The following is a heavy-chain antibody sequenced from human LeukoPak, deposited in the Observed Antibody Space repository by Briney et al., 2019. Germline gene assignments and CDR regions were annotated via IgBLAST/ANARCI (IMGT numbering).Heavy chain of an antibody. V-gene: IGHV1-69*05. Sequence: ASVKVSCKASGGTFSSYAISWVRQAPGQGLEWMGGIIPIFGTANYAQKLQGRVTMTTDTSTSTAYMELRSLRSDDTAVYYCAREGLGELTLDYWGQGTLVTVSS. CDR1: GGTFSSYA. D-gene: IGHD3-16*01. CDR3: AREGLGELTLDY. CDR2: IIPIFGTA. J-gene: IGHJ4*02.